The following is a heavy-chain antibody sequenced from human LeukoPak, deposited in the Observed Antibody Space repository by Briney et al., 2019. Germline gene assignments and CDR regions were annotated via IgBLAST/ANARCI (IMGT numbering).Heavy chain of an antibody. CDR2: INPNSGGT. CDR3: ARDDRDGYFFQFDY. D-gene: IGHD5-24*01. V-gene: IGHV1-2*06. Sequence: ASVKVSCKASGYTFTGYYMHWMRQAPGQGLEWMGRINPNSGGTNYAQKFQGRVTMTRDTSISTAYMELSRLRSDDTAVYYCARDDRDGYFFQFDYWGQGTLVTVSS. J-gene: IGHJ4*02. CDR1: GYTFTGYY.